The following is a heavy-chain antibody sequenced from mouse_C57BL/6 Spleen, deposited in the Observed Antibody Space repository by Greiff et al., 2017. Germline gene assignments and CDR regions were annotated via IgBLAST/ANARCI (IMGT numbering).Heavy chain of an antibody. CDR3: ARYGPTGPYALDY. V-gene: IGHV7-3*01. CDR1: GFTFTDYY. D-gene: IGHD2-10*01. J-gene: IGHJ4*01. CDR2: IRNKANGYTT. Sequence: EVQLQESGGGLVQPGGSLSLSCAASGFTFTDYYMSWVRQPPGKALEWLGFIRNKANGYTTEYRASVKGRFTISSDNSQSILYLQMNARRAEDSDTYYCARYGPTGPYALDYWGRGTSVTVSS.